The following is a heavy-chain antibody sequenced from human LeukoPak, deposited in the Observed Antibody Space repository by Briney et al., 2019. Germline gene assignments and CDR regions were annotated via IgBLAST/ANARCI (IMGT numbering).Heavy chain of an antibody. CDR1: GYTFTKYA. Sequence: ASVKVSCKASGYTFTKYAINWVRQAPGQGLEYMGWININTEIPTYAQGFTGRFVFSLDTSISTAYLQITSLQAEDTAVYCARDTDLTGSFSANYWGQGTLVTVSS. D-gene: IGHD3-9*01. J-gene: IGHJ4*02. CDR3: ARDTDLTGSFSANY. CDR2: ININTEIP. V-gene: IGHV7-4-1*02.